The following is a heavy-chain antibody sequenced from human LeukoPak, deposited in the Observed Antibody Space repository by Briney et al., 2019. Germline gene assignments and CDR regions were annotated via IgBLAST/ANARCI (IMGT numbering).Heavy chain of an antibody. CDR1: GFTFSSYG. J-gene: IGHJ5*02. Sequence: GGSLRLSCAASGFTFSSYGMHWVRQAPGKGLEWVAVISYDGSNKYYADSVKGRFTISRDNSKNTLYLQMNSLRAEDTAVYYCAKDQYYYDSSGYYYGMNWFDPWGQGTLVTVSS. CDR2: ISYDGSNK. V-gene: IGHV3-30*18. CDR3: AKDQYYYDSSGYYYGMNWFDP. D-gene: IGHD3-22*01.